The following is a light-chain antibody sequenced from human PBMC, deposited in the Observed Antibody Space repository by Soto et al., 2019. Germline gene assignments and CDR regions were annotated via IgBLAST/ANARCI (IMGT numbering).Light chain of an antibody. J-gene: IGKJ5*01. CDR2: GAS. CDR1: QSVSNNY. V-gene: IGKV3-20*01. Sequence: EIVLTQSPGTLSLSPGERATLSCRASQSVSNNYLAWYQQKPGQAPRLLIYGASTRATGIPARFSGSGSGTDFTLTISSLQPEDFATYYCQQSYSTPITFGQGTRLEIK. CDR3: QQSYSTPIT.